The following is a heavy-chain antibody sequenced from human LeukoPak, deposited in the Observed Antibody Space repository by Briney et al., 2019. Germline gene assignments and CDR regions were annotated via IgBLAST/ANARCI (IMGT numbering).Heavy chain of an antibody. Sequence: PGGSLRLSCAASGFTFSGYWKRWVRQAPGKGLEWVANIKQEGSEKYYVDSVKGRFTISRDNAKNSLYLQMNSLRAEDTAVYYCARGGPLTLWFRYYFDYWGQGTLVTVSS. CDR1: GFTFSGYW. J-gene: IGHJ4*02. CDR3: ARGGPLTLWFRYYFDY. CDR2: IKQEGSEK. D-gene: IGHD5-18*01. V-gene: IGHV3-7*01.